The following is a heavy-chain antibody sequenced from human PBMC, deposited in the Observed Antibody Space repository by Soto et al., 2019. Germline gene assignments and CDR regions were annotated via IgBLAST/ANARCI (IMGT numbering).Heavy chain of an antibody. CDR2: FDPEDGET. V-gene: IGHV1-24*01. CDR1: GYTLTELS. CDR3: ATGIVVVPAATPYYYYGMDV. Sequence: ASVKVSCKVSGYTLTELSMHWVRQAPGKGLEWMGGFDPEDGETIYAQKFQGRVTMTEDTSTDTAYMELSSLRSEDTAVYYCATGIVVVPAATPYYYYGMDVWGQGTKVTVSS. J-gene: IGHJ6*02. D-gene: IGHD2-2*01.